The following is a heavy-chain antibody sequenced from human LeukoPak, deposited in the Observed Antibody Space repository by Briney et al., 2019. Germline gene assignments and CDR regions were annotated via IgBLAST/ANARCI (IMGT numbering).Heavy chain of an antibody. Sequence: GGSLRRSCAASGFTFRSDGMHWVRQAPCKGLEGVPFIRYDGSNKYYADSVKGRFTISRANSKTTLYLKMNSLRAEDTAVYYCAKDKPEWYNWKNWFDPWGQGTLVTVSS. CDR1: GFTFRSDG. CDR3: AKDKPEWYNWKNWFDP. D-gene: IGHD1-20*01. CDR2: IRYDGSNK. V-gene: IGHV3-30*02. J-gene: IGHJ5*02.